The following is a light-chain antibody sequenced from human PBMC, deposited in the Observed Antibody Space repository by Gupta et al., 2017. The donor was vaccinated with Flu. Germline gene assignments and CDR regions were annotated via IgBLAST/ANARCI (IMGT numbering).Light chain of an antibody. J-gene: IGLJ3*02. V-gene: IGLV1-40*01. CDR1: SSNIGAGYD. Sequence: QSVLTQPTSVSRAPGQRVTISCTGSSSNIGAGYDVHWYQQLPGTAPKLLIYGNSNRPSGVPDRFSGSKSGTSASLAITGLQSEDEADYYCQSYDSSLSGWVFGGGTKLTVL. CDR3: QSYDSSLSGWV. CDR2: GNS.